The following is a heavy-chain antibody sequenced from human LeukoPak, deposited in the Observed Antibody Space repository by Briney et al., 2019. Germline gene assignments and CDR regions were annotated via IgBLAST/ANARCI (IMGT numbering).Heavy chain of an antibody. CDR1: GFIFFNSA. CDR2: ISGSGGTT. V-gene: IGHV3-23*01. J-gene: IGHJ5*02. D-gene: IGHD3-22*01. CDR3: AKNYDSSGYYVGFDP. Sequence: PGGSLRLSCEASGFIFFNSAMTWVRQAPGKGLEWVSGISGSGGTTYYADSVKGRFTISRDNSKNTLYLQMNSLRAEDTAVYYCAKNYDSSGYYVGFDPWGQGTLVTVSS.